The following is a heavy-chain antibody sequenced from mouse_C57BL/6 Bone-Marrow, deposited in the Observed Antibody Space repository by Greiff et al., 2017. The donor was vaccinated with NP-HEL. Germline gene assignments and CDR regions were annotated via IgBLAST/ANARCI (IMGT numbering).Heavy chain of an antibody. Sequence: QVQLQQPGAELVMPGASVKLSCKASGYTFTSYWMHWVKQRPGQGLEWIGEIDPSDSYTNYNQKFKGKSTLTVDKSSSTAYMQLSSLTSEDSAVYFCAREGSSGPPYAMDYWGQGTSVTVSS. J-gene: IGHJ4*01. V-gene: IGHV1-69*01. D-gene: IGHD3-2*02. CDR1: GYTFTSYW. CDR2: IDPSDSYT. CDR3: AREGSSGPPYAMDY.